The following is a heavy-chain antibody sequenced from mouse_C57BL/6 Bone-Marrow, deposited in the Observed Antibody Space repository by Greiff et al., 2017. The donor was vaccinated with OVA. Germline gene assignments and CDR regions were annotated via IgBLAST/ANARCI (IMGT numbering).Heavy chain of an antibody. CDR3: TRGNYYAMDY. CDR2: ISSGGDYI. CDR1: GFTFSSYA. Sequence: DVMLVESGEGLVKPGGSLKLSCAASGFTFSSYAMSWVRQTPEKRLEWVAYISSGGDYIYYADTVKGRFTISRVNARNTLYLQMSSLKSEDTAMYYCTRGNYYAMDYWGQGTSVTVSS. J-gene: IGHJ4*01. V-gene: IGHV5-9-1*02.